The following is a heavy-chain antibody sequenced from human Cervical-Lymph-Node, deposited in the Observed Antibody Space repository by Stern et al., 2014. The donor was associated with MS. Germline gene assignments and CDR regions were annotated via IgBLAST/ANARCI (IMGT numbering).Heavy chain of an antibody. D-gene: IGHD5-24*01. J-gene: IGHJ4*02. CDR1: GGTFSSYA. CDR2: IVPILGIA. CDR3: AREQDGYPYYFDY. Sequence: VQLVQSGAEVKKPGSSVKVSCKASGGTFSSYAISWVRQAPGQGLEWMGRIVPILGIANFAQKFQGRVTITADKSTTTAYMELSSLRSDDTAIYYCAREQDGYPYYFDYWGQGTLVTVSS. V-gene: IGHV1-69*04.